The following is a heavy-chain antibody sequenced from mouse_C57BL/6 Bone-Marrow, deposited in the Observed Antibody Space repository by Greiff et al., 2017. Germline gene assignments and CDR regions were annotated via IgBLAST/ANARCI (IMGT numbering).Heavy chain of an antibody. CDR3: ARSTGYYGSSPWFAY. D-gene: IGHD1-1*01. V-gene: IGHV1-54*01. CDR2: INPGSGGT. Sequence: VQLQQSGAELVRPGTSVKVSCKASGYAFTNYLIEWVKQRPGQGLEWIGVINPGSGGTNYNEKFKGKATLTADKSSSTAYMQLSSLTSEDSAVYFCARSTGYYGSSPWFAYWGQGTLVTVSA. J-gene: IGHJ3*01. CDR1: GYAFTNYL.